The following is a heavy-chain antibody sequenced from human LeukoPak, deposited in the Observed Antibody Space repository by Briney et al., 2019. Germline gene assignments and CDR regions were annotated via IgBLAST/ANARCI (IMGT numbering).Heavy chain of an antibody. Sequence: TLSLTCTVSGGSISSGDYYRSWIRQPPGKGLEWIGYIYYSGSTYYNPSLKSRVTISVDTSKNQFSLKLNSVTAADTAVYYCAREGHNYYDSSGYYSFDYWGQGTLVTVSS. D-gene: IGHD3-22*01. V-gene: IGHV4-30-4*08. J-gene: IGHJ4*02. CDR2: IYYSGST. CDR1: GGSISSGDYY. CDR3: AREGHNYYDSSGYYSFDY.